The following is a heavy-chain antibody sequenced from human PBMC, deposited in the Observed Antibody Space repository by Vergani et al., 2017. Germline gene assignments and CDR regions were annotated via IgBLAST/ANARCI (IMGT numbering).Heavy chain of an antibody. CDR1: GGSFSGYY. CDR2: INHSGST. D-gene: IGHD2-2*02. V-gene: IGHV4-34*01. Sequence: QVQLQQWGAGLLKPSETLSLTCAVYGGSFSGYYWSWIRQPPGKGLEWMGEINHSGSTNYNQSLKSRVTISVDTSKNQFSLKLSSVTAADTAVYYCARGRKGVVPAAIRSSRLYFDYWGQGTLVTVSS. J-gene: IGHJ4*02. CDR3: ARGRKGVVPAAIRSSRLYFDY.